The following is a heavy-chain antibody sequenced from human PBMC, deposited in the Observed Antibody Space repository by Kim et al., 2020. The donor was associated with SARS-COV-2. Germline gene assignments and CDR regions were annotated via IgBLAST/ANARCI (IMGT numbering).Heavy chain of an antibody. CDR3: AKQARFLEWLSCMDV. Sequence: DSVKGRFTISRDNSKNTLYLQMNSLRAEDTAVYYCAKQARFLEWLSCMDVWGQGTTVTVSS. V-gene: IGHV3-30*02. D-gene: IGHD3-3*01. J-gene: IGHJ6*02.